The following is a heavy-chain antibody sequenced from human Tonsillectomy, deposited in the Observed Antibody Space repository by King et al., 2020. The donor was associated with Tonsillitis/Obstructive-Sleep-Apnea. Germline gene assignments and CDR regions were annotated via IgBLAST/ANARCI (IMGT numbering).Heavy chain of an antibody. CDR1: GYSFTSYW. CDR2: IYPGDSDT. D-gene: IGHD2-15*01. V-gene: IGHV5-51*01. CDR3: ARGPGPDCSGGSCLYYFDY. Sequence: QLVQSGAEVKKPGESLKISCKGSGYSFTSYWIGWVRQMPGKGLEWMGIIYPGDSDTRYSPSFQGQVTISADKSISTAYLQCSSLKASDTAMYYCARGPGPDCSGGSCLYYFDYWGQGTLVTVSS. J-gene: IGHJ4*02.